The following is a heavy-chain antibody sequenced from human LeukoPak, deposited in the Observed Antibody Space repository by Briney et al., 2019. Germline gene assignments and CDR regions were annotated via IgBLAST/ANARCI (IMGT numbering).Heavy chain of an antibody. CDR2: IKTDGSEE. V-gene: IGHV3-7*05. Sequence: GRSLRLSCAASGFTFSRYWMSWVRQAPGKGLEWVANIKTDGSEEYYVDSLKGRFIISRDNAKNSLYLQMNSLRAEDTAVYYCARDWDGSGWPIDYWGQGTLVTVSS. D-gene: IGHD6-19*01. CDR3: ARDWDGSGWPIDY. CDR1: GFTFSRYW. J-gene: IGHJ4*02.